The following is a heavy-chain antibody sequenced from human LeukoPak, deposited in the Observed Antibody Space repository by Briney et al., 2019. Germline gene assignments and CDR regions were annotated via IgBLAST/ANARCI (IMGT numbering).Heavy chain of an antibody. D-gene: IGHD6-19*01. CDR2: IYSGGST. J-gene: IGHJ4*02. Sequence: GGSLRLSCAASGFPVSSNHMSWVRQATGKGLEWVSVIYSGGSTYYADSVKGRFTITRDNSKNTQYLQMNSLRAEDTAVYYCAREGSGSAFGFDYWGQGTLVTVSS. CDR1: GFPVSSNH. CDR3: AREGSGSAFGFDY. V-gene: IGHV3-53*01.